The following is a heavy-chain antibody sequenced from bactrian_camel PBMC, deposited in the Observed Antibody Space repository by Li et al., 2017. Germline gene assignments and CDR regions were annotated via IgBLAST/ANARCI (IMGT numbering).Heavy chain of an antibody. J-gene: IGHJ4*01. CDR2: IESLSMET. CDR3: AADRSFFTATATDKSEYDY. V-gene: IGHV3S6*01. CDR1: GWPHFGYC. D-gene: IGHD4*01. Sequence: HVQLVESGGGSAQAGGSLRISCTISGWPHFGYCAGWFRRAPEKERGGVGLIESLSMETNYTNSVKGRFTISLGSSKSTLYLQMDSLKPEDTAVYYCAADRSFFTATATDKSEYDYWGQGTQVTVS.